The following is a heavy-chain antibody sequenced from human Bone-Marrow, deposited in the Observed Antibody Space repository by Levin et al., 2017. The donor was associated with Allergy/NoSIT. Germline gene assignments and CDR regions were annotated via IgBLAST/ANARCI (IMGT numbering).Heavy chain of an antibody. V-gene: IGHV4-59*01. CDR3: ARGTITFGGVIVSGP. Sequence: SETLSLTCTVSGGSMKTYYWTWIRQPPGKGLEWIGYIYYSGNTNYNPSLKSRVTISVDTSKNQFSLELTSVTPADTAVYYCARGTITFGGVIVSGPWGQGTLVTVSS. CDR1: GGSMKTYY. CDR2: IYYSGNT. J-gene: IGHJ5*02. D-gene: IGHD3-16*02.